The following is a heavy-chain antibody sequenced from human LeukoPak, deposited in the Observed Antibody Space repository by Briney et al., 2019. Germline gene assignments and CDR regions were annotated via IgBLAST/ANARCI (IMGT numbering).Heavy chain of an antibody. CDR3: ARHGTSGTNLNWFDP. Sequence: SETLSLTCTVSGGSISSFYWSWIRQPPGKGLEWVGYIYYSGSTNYNPSLKSRVTISVDTSKNQFSLKLSSVTAADTAVYYCARHGTSGTNLNWFDPWGQGTLVTVSS. CDR2: IYYSGST. V-gene: IGHV4-59*01. CDR1: GGSISSFY. J-gene: IGHJ5*02. D-gene: IGHD1-1*01.